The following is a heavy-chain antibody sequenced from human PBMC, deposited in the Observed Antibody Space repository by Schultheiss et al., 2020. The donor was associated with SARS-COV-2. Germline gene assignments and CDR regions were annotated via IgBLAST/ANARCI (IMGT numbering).Heavy chain of an antibody. D-gene: IGHD3-22*01. CDR2: IYYSGST. V-gene: IGHV4-31*03. Sequence: SQTLSLTCTVSGGSISSGDYYWSWIRQHPGKGLEWIGYIYYSGSTYYNPSLKSRVTISVDTSKNQFSLRLSSVTAADAAVYYCARVPVMDYSDSSGYYYGYFQHWGQGTLVTVSS. J-gene: IGHJ1*01. CDR1: GGSISSGDYY. CDR3: ARVPVMDYSDSSGYYYGYFQH.